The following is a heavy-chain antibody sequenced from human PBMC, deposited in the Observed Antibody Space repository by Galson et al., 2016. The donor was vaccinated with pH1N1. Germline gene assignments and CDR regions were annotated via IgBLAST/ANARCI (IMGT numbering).Heavy chain of an antibody. CDR3: ARTLWFGELGNWFDP. Sequence: LSLTCTVSGGSISSNYWSWIRQPAGKGLEWIGRFYTSGSTNHNPSLKSRVTMSVDTSKNQFSLKLSSVTAAETAVYYCARTLWFGELGNWFDPWGQGTLVTVSS. J-gene: IGHJ5*02. V-gene: IGHV4-4*07. CDR1: GGSISSNY. D-gene: IGHD3-10*01. CDR2: FYTSGST.